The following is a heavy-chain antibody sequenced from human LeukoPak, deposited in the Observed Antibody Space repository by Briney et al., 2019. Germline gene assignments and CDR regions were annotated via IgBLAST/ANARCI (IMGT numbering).Heavy chain of an antibody. CDR1: GGSFSGYY. CDR2: INHSGST. V-gene: IGHV4-34*01. D-gene: IGHD6-19*01. Sequence: KPSETLSLTCAVYGGSFSGYYWSWIRQPPGKGLEWIGEINHSGSTNYNPSLKSRVTISVDTSKNQFSLKLSSVTAADTAVYYCARSSGWYSGSIYYFDYWGQGTLVTVSS. J-gene: IGHJ4*02. CDR3: ARSSGWYSGSIYYFDY.